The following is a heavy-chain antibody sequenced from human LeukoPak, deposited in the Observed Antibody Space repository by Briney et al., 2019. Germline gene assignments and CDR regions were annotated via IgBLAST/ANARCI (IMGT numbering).Heavy chain of an antibody. CDR2: ISGGGTT. J-gene: IGHJ4*02. V-gene: IGHV3-23*01. Sequence: GGSLRLSCAASGFTFSRYAMSWVRQAPGKGLQWVSVISGGGTTYYADSVKGRFTISRDNSKNTLYLQMNSLRAEDTAVYYCAKDAYYYDGRGYFDYWGQGTLVTVSS. D-gene: IGHD3-22*01. CDR1: GFTFSRYA. CDR3: AKDAYYYDGRGYFDY.